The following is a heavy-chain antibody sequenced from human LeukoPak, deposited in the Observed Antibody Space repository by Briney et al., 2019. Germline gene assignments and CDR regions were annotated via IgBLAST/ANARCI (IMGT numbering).Heavy chain of an antibody. V-gene: IGHV3-7*03. D-gene: IGHD3-9*01. Sequence: PGGSLRLSCAASGFTFSSYWMSWVRQAPGKGLEWVANIKQDGSEKYYVDSVKGRFTISRDNAKNSLYLQMNSLRAEDTALYYCAKAPLGDILTGLDYWGQGTLVTVSS. CDR3: AKAPLGDILTGLDY. CDR1: GFTFSSYW. CDR2: IKQDGSEK. J-gene: IGHJ4*02.